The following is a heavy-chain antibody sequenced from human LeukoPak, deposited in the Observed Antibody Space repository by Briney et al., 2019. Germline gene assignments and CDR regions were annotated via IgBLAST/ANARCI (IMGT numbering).Heavy chain of an antibody. Sequence: SETLSLTCTVSGGSISSGSYYWSWIRQPPGKGLECIGSIYYSGRTYYNPSLKSRVTISVDTSKNQFSLKLSSVTAADTAVYYCARETHGGSWVDYWGQGTLVTVSS. V-gene: IGHV4-39*02. CDR1: GGSISSGSYY. J-gene: IGHJ4*02. CDR3: ARETHGGSWVDY. CDR2: IYYSGRT. D-gene: IGHD1-26*01.